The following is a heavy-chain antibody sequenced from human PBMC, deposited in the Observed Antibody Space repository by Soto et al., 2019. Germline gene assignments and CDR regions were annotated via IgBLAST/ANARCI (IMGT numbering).Heavy chain of an antibody. J-gene: IGHJ4*02. CDR1: GGSFSGYY. CDR3: ARGTPFYHSSGYSFDY. D-gene: IGHD3-22*01. Sequence: PSETLSLTCAVYGGSFSGYYWSWIRQPPGKGLEWIGEINHSGSTNYNPSLKSRVTISVDTSKNQFSLKLSSVTAADTAVYYCARGTPFYHSSGYSFDYWGQGPLVTVSS. V-gene: IGHV4-34*01. CDR2: INHSGST.